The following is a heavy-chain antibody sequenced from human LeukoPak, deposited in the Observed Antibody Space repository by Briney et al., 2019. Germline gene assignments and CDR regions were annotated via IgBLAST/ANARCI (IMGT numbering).Heavy chain of an antibody. V-gene: IGHV1-58*01. D-gene: IGHD1-26*01. CDR2: IVVGRGNT. CDR1: GFTFTSSA. J-gene: IGHJ3*02. CDR3: AATSVGASINDAFDI. Sequence: SVKVSCKASGFTFTSSAVQWVRQARGQRLEWIGWIVVGRGNTNYAQNSQERVTLTRDMSTGTAYMELGSLRSEDTAVYYCAATSVGASINDAFDIWGQGTMVTVSS.